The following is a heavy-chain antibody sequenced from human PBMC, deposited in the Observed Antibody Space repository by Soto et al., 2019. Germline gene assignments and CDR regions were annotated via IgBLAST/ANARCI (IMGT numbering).Heavy chain of an antibody. CDR1: GFTFSSNA. CDR3: AREYYDILTDYPTFDY. D-gene: IGHD3-9*01. Sequence: GGSLRLSCAASGFTFSSNAMNWVRQAPGKGLEWVSAISDNRSNKYYADSVKGRFTISRDNSKNTLYLQMNSLRAEDTAVYYGAREYYDILTDYPTFDYWGQGTLVTVSS. V-gene: IGHV3-23*01. CDR2: ISDNRSNK. J-gene: IGHJ4*02.